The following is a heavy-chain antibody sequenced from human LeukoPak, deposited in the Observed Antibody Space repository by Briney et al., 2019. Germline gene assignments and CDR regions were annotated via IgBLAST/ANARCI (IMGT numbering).Heavy chain of an antibody. Sequence: ASVKVSCKASGYTFTNNYLHWVRQAPGRGLEWMGWINPDSGGTDYAQKFQGWVTMTRDTSISTVYMELSRLRSDDTAVYYCTRGPQGYFFDYWGQGTLVTVPS. J-gene: IGHJ4*02. CDR2: INPDSGGT. CDR3: TRGPQGYFFDY. CDR1: GYTFTNNY. V-gene: IGHV1-2*04.